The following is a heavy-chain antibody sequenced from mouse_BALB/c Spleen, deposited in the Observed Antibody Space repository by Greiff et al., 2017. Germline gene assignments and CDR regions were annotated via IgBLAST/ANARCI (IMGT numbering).Heavy chain of an antibody. J-gene: IGHJ4*01. CDR2: IYPGNSDT. D-gene: IGHD2-4*01. V-gene: IGHV1-5*01. CDR1: GYTFTSYW. Sequence: EVKLVESGTVLARPGASVKMSCKASGYTFTSYWMHWVKQRPGQGLEWIGAIYPGNSDTSYNQKFKGKAKLTAVTSTSTAYMELSSLTNEDSAVYYCTRSNYDYDEGDAMDYWGQGTSVTVSS. CDR3: TRSNYDYDEGDAMDY.